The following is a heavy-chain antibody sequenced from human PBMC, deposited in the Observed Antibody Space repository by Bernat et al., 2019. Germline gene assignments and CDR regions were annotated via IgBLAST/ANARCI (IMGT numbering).Heavy chain of an antibody. V-gene: IGHV4-39*01. Sequence: QLQLQESGPGLVNPSETLSLTCAVPGGSISSTTYYWGWIRQPPGKGLEWIGIIYYSGRAYYNPSLKSRVTIYVKRSKNQFSKKLSSVTAADTAGYYCATLYFCGSGTYSNFDYWGQGTMVTVSS. J-gene: IGHJ4*02. D-gene: IGHD3-10*01. CDR1: GGSISSTTYY. CDR3: ATLYFCGSGTYSNFDY. CDR2: IYYSGRA.